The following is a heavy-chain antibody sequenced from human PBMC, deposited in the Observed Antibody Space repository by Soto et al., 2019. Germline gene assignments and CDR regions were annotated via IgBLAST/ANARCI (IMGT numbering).Heavy chain of an antibody. CDR2: ISNDGSNK. V-gene: IGHV3-33*08. CDR1: GFTFSTYG. Sequence: GGSLRLSCAASGFTFSTYGMHWVRQAPGKGLEWVAVISNDGSNKYYADSVKGRFTISRDNSKNPLYLQMNSLRPEDTAIYYCAKVVRADTTSSTFYHYSAMGVWGQGSTVPVS. J-gene: IGHJ6*02. CDR3: AKVVRADTTSSTFYHYSAMGV. D-gene: IGHD1-26*01.